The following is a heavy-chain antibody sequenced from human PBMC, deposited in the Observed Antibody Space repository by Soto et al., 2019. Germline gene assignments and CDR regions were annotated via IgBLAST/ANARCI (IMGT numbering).Heavy chain of an antibody. CDR3: ARPRSGSYRLDYYGMDV. D-gene: IGHD3-10*01. V-gene: IGHV5-51*01. Sequence: GESLQISCKGSGYSFTNYWIAWVRQMPGKGLEWMGIIYPGDSDTRYSPSFQGQVTISADKSISTAYLQWRSLRASDTAMYYCARPRSGSYRLDYYGMDVWGQGTTVTVSS. CDR2: IYPGDSDT. CDR1: GYSFTNYW. J-gene: IGHJ6*02.